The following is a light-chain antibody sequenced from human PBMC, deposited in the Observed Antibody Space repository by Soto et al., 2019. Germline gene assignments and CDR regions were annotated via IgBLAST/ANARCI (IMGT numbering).Light chain of an antibody. J-gene: IGKJ4*01. CDR1: QNISSS. CDR2: VAS. V-gene: IGKV1-13*02. CDR3: QQTKSYPST. Sequence: AIQLTQSPSSLIASVGERATITCRASQNISSSLAWYQQKAGKAPNLLIYVASILQSGVPSGFSGSGFGTDFTLTISSLRAEDFAIYFCQQTKSYPSTFGGGTRVEI.